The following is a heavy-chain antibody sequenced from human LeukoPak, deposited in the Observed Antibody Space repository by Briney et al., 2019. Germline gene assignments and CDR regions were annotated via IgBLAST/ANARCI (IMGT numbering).Heavy chain of an antibody. CDR1: GFTFSSYE. J-gene: IGHJ4*02. CDR2: IGNTGRTI. V-gene: IGHV3-48*03. Sequence: GGSLRLSCAASGFTFSSYEMNWVRQAPGKGLEWVSYIGNTGRTIYYTDSVKGRFTISRDNAKNSLYLQMNSLRAEDTAIYYCVRGDRYFFDFWGQGTLVTVSS. CDR3: VRGDRYFFDF.